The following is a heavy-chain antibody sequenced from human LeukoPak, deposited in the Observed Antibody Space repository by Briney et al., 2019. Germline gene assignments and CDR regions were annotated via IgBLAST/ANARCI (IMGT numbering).Heavy chain of an antibody. D-gene: IGHD1-26*01. V-gene: IGHV3-7*01. Sequence: SGGSLRLSCVVSGFTFSSYWMSWVRQAPGKGLEWAANIKQDGSEKYYVDSVKGRFAMSRDNAKNSLYLQMNSLRAEDTAVYYCARVQWELRGVGSYFEYWGQGALVTVSS. J-gene: IGHJ4*02. CDR2: IKQDGSEK. CDR3: ARVQWELRGVGSYFEY. CDR1: GFTFSSYW.